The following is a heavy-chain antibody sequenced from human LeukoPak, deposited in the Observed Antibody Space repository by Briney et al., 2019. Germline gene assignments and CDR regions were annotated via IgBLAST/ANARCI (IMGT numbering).Heavy chain of an antibody. CDR2: VSAGHHA. J-gene: IGHJ4*02. V-gene: IGHV3-13*01. D-gene: IGHD5-18*01. Sequence: PGGSLRLSCTASVLTLGGHDMHWVRQTPGDGLEWVAAVSAGHHAFYAGSVKGRFTVSREDAKNSLFLQMNSLRAGDTAIYYCVREARGYHYTYFDYWGRGSLVTVSS. CDR1: VLTLGGHD. CDR3: VREARGYHYTYFDY.